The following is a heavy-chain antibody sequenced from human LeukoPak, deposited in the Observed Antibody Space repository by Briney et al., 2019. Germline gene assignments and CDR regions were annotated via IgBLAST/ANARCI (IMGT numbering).Heavy chain of an antibody. CDR2: IYTSGGT. CDR1: GGSISSYY. D-gene: IGHD3-10*01. J-gene: IGHJ4*02. V-gene: IGHV4-4*07. CDR3: ARVGPDYYGSGSPPLDY. Sequence: SETLSLTCTVSGGSISSYYWSWIRQPAGKGLEWIGRIYTSGGTNYNPSLKSRVTMSVDTSKNQFSLKLSSVTAADTAVYYCARVGPDYYGSGSPPLDYWGQGTLVTVSS.